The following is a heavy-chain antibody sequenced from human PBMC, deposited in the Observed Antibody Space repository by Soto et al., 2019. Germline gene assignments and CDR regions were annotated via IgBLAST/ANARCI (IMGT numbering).Heavy chain of an antibody. CDR1: GFTVSNNY. D-gene: IGHD3-10*01. V-gene: IGHV3-66*01. CDR2: IYSGGRT. Sequence: GGSLRLSCAASGFTVSNNYMSWVRQAPGKGLEWVSVIYSGGRTYYADSVKDRFTISRDNSKNTLYLQMNSLRVEDTAVYYCALIRSGIEGFDHWGQGTLVTVSS. J-gene: IGHJ4*02. CDR3: ALIRSGIEGFDH.